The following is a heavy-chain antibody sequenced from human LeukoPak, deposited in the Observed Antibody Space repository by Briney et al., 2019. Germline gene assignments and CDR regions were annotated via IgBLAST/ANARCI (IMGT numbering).Heavy chain of an antibody. CDR2: INPNSGGT. V-gene: IGHV1-2*02. Sequence: ASVKVSCKASGYTFTGYYMHWVRQAPGQGLEWMGWINPNSGGTNYAQKFQGRVTMTRDTSISTVYMELSSLRSEDTAVYYCAREVAGTIWYFDYWGQGTLVTVSS. CDR1: GYTFTGYY. CDR3: AREVAGTIWYFDY. J-gene: IGHJ4*02. D-gene: IGHD6-19*01.